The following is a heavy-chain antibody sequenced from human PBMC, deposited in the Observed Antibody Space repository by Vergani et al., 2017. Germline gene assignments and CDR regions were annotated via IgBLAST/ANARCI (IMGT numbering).Heavy chain of an antibody. V-gene: IGHV4-39*01. J-gene: IGHJ4*02. CDR3: ASKRGACRAAYCHSYDF. CDR2: MDYSGST. Sequence: QVQLQESGPGLVKPSETLSLTCTVSGDSVISTDYPWGWIRQPPGKGLEWIGNMDYSGSTSYNPSLGSPISISFATPKNQFSLRLTSVTAADTAVYYWASKRGACRAAYCHSYDFWGPGTLVGVSS. CDR1: GDSVISTDYP. D-gene: IGHD2-15*01.